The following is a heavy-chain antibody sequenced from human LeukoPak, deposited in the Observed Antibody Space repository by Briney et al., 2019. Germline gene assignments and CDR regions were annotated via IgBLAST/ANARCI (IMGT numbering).Heavy chain of an antibody. Sequence: PSETLSLTCAVYGGSFSGYYWSWIRQPPGKGLEWIGEINHSGSTNYHPSLKSRVTISVDMSKNQFSLKLSSVTAADTAVYYCAREVVGCSGGSCYAYYYYYYGMDVWGQGTTVTVSS. J-gene: IGHJ6*02. CDR1: GGSFSGYY. CDR2: INHSGST. D-gene: IGHD2-15*01. V-gene: IGHV4-34*01. CDR3: AREVVGCSGGSCYAYYYYYYGMDV.